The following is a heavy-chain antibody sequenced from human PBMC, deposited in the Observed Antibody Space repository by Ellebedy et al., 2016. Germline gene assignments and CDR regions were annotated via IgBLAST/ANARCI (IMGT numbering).Heavy chain of an antibody. CDR2: INPSGGST. J-gene: IGHJ4*02. V-gene: IGHV1-46*03. D-gene: IGHD3-10*01. Sequence: ASVKVSCKASGYTFTSYYMHWVRQAPGQGLEWMGIINPSGGSTRYAQKFQGRVTMTRDTSTSTVYMELSSLRSADTAVYYCTSMVPYGSGNYYYGYWGQGTLVTVSS. CDR1: GYTFTSYY. CDR3: TSMVPYGSGNYYYGY.